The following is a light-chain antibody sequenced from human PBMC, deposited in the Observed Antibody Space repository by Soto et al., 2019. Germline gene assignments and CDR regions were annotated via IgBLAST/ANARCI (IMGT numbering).Light chain of an antibody. CDR3: SSYTTSSTYV. J-gene: IGLJ1*01. Sequence: SALTQPASVSVSPGQAITIPCTGTSSDVGSYNYVSWYQQHPGKAPKVMIYDVSNRPSGVSYRFSGSKSGNTASLTISGLQAEDEADYYCSSYTTSSTYVFGTGTKVTVL. CDR2: DVS. CDR1: SSDVGSYNY. V-gene: IGLV2-14*01.